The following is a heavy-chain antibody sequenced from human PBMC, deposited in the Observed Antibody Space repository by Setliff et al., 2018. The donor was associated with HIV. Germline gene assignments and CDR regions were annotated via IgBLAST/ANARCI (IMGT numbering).Heavy chain of an antibody. J-gene: IGHJ6*03. V-gene: IGHV1-69*13. Sequence: SVKVSCKASGGTLNTYGISWVRQAPGQGLEWMGGIIPLFNTSDYVQKFQGRLTITADESTSTAYMELSSLRSEDTAVYYCARAHSGSYYYYYYMDVWGKGTTVTV. CDR3: ARAHSGSYYYYYYMDV. D-gene: IGHD1-26*01. CDR2: IIPLFNTS. CDR1: GGTLNTYG.